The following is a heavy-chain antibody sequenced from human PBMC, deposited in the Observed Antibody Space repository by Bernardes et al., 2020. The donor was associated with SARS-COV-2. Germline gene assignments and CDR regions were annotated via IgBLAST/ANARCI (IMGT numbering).Heavy chain of an antibody. CDR3: ARDSIVVVPAAKFYYYGMGV. J-gene: IGHJ6*02. V-gene: IGHV1-18*04. Sequence: ASVQVSCKASGYTFTSYGISWVRQAPGQGLEWMGWISAYNGNTNYAQKLQGRVTMTTDTSTSTAYMELRSLRSDDTAVYYCARDSIVVVPAAKFYYYGMGVWGQGTTVTVSS. D-gene: IGHD2-2*01. CDR1: GYTFTSYG. CDR2: ISAYNGNT.